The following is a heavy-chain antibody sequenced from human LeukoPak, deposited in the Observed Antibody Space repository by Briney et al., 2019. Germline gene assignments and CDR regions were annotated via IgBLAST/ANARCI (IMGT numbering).Heavy chain of an antibody. V-gene: IGHV4-31*03. CDR1: GGSISSGGYY. CDR2: IYYSGST. Sequence: PSQTLSLTCTVSGGSISSGGYYWSWIRQHPGKGLEWIGYIYYSGSTYYNPSLKSRVTISVDTSKNQFSLKLSSVTAADTAADTAVYFCARAIAHTIFGVVISHWFDPWGQGTLVTVSS. CDR3: ARAIAHTIFGVVISHWFDP. J-gene: IGHJ5*02. D-gene: IGHD3-3*01.